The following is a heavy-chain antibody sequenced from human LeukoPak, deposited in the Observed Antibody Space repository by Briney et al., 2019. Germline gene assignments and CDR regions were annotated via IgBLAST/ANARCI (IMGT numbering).Heavy chain of an antibody. CDR3: ARDFSTKYSQDY. V-gene: IGHV3-30-3*01. CDR1: GFTFSSYA. Sequence: GGSLRLSCAASGFTFSSYAMSWVRQAPGKGLEWLAFISYDGNVKYYADSVKGRFTVSRDDSKITLYLQMNSLRTEDTALYYCARDFSTKYSQDYWGQGTLVTVFS. D-gene: IGHD1-26*01. CDR2: ISYDGNVK. J-gene: IGHJ4*02.